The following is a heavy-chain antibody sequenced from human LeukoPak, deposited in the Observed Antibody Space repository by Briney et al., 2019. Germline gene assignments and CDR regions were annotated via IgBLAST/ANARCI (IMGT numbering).Heavy chain of an antibody. CDR2: IYYSGST. D-gene: IGHD3-22*01. J-gene: IGHJ4*02. CDR1: GSSFSGYY. Sequence: SETLSLTCTVSGSSFSGYYWSWIRQPPGKGLEWIGYIYYSGSTNYNPSLKSRVTISVDTSKNQFSLKLSSVTAADTAVYYCARESYYDSSGAFDYWGQGTLVTVSS. V-gene: IGHV4-59*01. CDR3: ARESYYDSSGAFDY.